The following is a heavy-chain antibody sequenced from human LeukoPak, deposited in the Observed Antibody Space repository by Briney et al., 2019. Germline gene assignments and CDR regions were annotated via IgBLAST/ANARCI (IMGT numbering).Heavy chain of an antibody. D-gene: IGHD1-7*01. CDR1: GYTLTELS. CDR3: AKIRVIFNWNYAYYFDY. V-gene: IGHV1-24*01. CDR2: FDPEDGET. J-gene: IGHJ4*02. Sequence: ASVKVSCKVSGYTLTELSMHWVRQAPGKGLEWMGGFDPEDGETIYAQKFQGRVTMTEDTSTDTAYMELSSLRAEDTAVYYCAKIRVIFNWNYAYYFDYWGQGSLVTVSS.